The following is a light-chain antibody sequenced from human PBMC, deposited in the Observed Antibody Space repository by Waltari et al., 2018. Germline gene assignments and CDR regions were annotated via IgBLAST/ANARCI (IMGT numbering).Light chain of an antibody. J-gene: IGKJ1*01. CDR3: QQYNNWPPWT. V-gene: IGKV3-15*01. CDR1: QSVGSN. Sequence: EIVMTQSPATLSVSPGERTTLSCRASQSVGSNLAWYQQKPGQAPRLLLYGASTRATGIPAGFSGSGSGTEFTLTISSLQSEDFAVYYCQQYNNWPPWTFGQGTKVEIK. CDR2: GAS.